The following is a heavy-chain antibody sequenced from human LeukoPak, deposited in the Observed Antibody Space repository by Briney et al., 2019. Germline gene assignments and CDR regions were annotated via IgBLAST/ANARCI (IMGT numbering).Heavy chain of an antibody. CDR3: AKIGLDWNSHFDY. V-gene: IGHV3-23*01. CDR2: ISGSGGST. J-gene: IGHJ4*02. CDR1: GFTFSSYA. D-gene: IGHD1-7*01. Sequence: PGGSLRLSCAASGFTFSSYAMSWVRQAPGKGLEWVSAISGSGGSTYYADSVKGRFTISRDNSKNTLYLQMNSLRAEGTAVYYCAKIGLDWNSHFDYWGQGTLVTVSS.